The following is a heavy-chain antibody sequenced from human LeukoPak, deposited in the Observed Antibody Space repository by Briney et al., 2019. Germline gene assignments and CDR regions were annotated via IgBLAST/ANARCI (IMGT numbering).Heavy chain of an antibody. D-gene: IGHD3-10*01. J-gene: IGHJ4*02. V-gene: IGHV3-15*07. CDR3: TTGIRGD. Sequence: GRFLRLSCSASGLTVTNAWMNWVRQAPGEGLDWVGRIASKTDGGATDYAAPVKGRFTISRDDSKNTLNLQMNSLKTEDTAVYYCTTGIRGDWGQGTLVTVSS. CDR1: GLTVTNAW. CDR2: IASKTDGGAT.